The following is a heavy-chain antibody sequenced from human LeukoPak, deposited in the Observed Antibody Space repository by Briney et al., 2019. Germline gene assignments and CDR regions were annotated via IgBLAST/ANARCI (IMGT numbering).Heavy chain of an antibody. CDR3: VKEGVEYSYSYGDY. V-gene: IGHV3-30*18. J-gene: IGHJ4*02. CDR1: GFTFRNYW. CDR2: ISYDGGDK. Sequence: GGSLRLSCAVSGFTFRNYWMTWVRQAPGKGLEWVALISYDGGDKYYAESMKGRITISRDNAENTLYLQMNNLRPDDTAFYFCVKEGVEYSYSYGDYWGQGTLVTVSS. D-gene: IGHD3-16*01.